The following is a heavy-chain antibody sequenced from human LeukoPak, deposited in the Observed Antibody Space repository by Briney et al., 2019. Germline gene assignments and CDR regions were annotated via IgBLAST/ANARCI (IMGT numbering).Heavy chain of an antibody. D-gene: IGHD3-16*02. V-gene: IGHV4-59*08. CDR2: IYSTGTT. J-gene: IGHJ6*02. Sequence: SETLSFTCAVSGGSISGYYWSWSRQSPEKGLEWIGYIYSTGTTIYNPSLRSRVTMSVDVSKNQISLDLTTVTAADTAIYYCARHDPVGHYRRGMDVWGQGTTVTVSS. CDR3: ARHDPVGHYRRGMDV. CDR1: GGSISGYY.